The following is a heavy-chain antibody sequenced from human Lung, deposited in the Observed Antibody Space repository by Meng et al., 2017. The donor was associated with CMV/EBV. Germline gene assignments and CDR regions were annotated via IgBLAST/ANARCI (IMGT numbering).Heavy chain of an antibody. CDR1: GVSLLSNIR. CDR2: GDDSGGS. CDR3: ARGKQDAWELLAY. J-gene: IGHJ4*02. D-gene: IGHD1-26*01. Sequence: QARRDATGASRVKPAGTPSLTLGVSGVSLLSNIRWSWVRPPPGRGLEWIGDGDDSGGSNYNPYLSSRISISLDKSKNHFSLKVNSVTAADTAVYYCARGKQDAWELLAYWGQGALVTVSS. V-gene: IGHV4-4*02.